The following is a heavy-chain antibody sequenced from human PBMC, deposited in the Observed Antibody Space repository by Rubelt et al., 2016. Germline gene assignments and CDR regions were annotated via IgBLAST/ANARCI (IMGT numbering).Heavy chain of an antibody. V-gene: IGHV4-59*12. Sequence: QVELQGAGPGLVKPSGTLSLTCTVSGGSLSPYYLRLIRPPPGKGLEWLGFIFYIWSTHYHPSLKSRVTISVDTSKNQCSLKLSSVTAADTAVYYCARRFEYSSSWYGDYYFDSWGQGTLVTVSS. D-gene: IGHD6-13*01. J-gene: IGHJ4*02. CDR3: ARRFEYSSSWYGDYYFDS. CDR1: GGSLSPYY. CDR2: IFYIWST.